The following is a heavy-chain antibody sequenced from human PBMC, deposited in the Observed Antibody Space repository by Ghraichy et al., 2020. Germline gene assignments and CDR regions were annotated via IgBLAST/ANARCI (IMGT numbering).Heavy chain of an antibody. CDR2: INHSGST. D-gene: IGHD3-10*01. CDR1: GGSFSGYY. V-gene: IGHV4-34*01. Sequence: GSLNISCAVYGGSFSGYYWSWIRQPPGKGLEWIGEINHSGSTNYNPSLKSRVTISVDTSKNQFSLKLSSVTAADTAVYYCARSRLLLFRELCLDYWGQGTLVTVSS. J-gene: IGHJ4*02. CDR3: ARSRLLLFRELCLDY.